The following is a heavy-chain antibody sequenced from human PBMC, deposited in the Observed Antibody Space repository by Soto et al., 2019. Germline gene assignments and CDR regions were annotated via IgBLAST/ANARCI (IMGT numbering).Heavy chain of an antibody. CDR1: GYTFTSYG. D-gene: IGHD4-17*01. CDR2: ISAYNGNT. CDR3: ARVPDYGDYGDAFDI. J-gene: IGHJ3*02. Sequence: SVKVSCKASGYTFTSYGISWVRQAPGQGLEWMGWISAYNGNTNYAQKLQGRVTMTTDTSTSTAYMELRSLRSDDTAVYYCARVPDYGDYGDAFDIWGQGTMVTVSS. V-gene: IGHV1-18*01.